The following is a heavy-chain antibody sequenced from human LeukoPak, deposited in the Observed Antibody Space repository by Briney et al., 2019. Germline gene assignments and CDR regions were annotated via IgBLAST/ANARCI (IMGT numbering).Heavy chain of an antibody. CDR2: INPSSGDT. CDR3: ASAQMKLATIG. CDR1: GYTFTPYY. J-gene: IGHJ4*02. Sequence: ASVKVSCKPSGYTFTPYYINWVRQAPGQGLEWLGWINPSSGDTNYAQNFQGRVTMTGDTSINTAYMELSSLTSDDTAVYYCASAQMKLATIGWGQGTLVTVSS. V-gene: IGHV1-2*02. D-gene: IGHD5-24*01.